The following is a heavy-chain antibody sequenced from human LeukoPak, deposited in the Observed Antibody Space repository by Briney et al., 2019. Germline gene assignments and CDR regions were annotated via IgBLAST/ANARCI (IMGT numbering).Heavy chain of an antibody. Sequence: PGGSLRLSCAASGFTFSSYWMHWVRQAPGKGLVWVSRIKSDGTSIMYADSAKGRFTISRDNAENTLWLQMNSLRAEDTAVYYCAADLDYGGYSHFDFWGQGTLVTVSS. CDR1: GFTFSSYW. J-gene: IGHJ4*02. D-gene: IGHD4-23*01. V-gene: IGHV3-74*03. CDR3: AADLDYGGYSHFDF. CDR2: IKSDGTSI.